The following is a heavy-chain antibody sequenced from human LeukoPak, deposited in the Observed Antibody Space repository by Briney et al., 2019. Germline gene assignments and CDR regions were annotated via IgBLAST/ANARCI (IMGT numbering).Heavy chain of an antibody. CDR1: GITLSDQY. CDR3: ARMTFGDMDF. V-gene: IGHV3-72*01. D-gene: IGHD3-16*01. Sequence: PGGSLRLSCAASGITLSDQYMEWVRQTPGKGLEWVGRTRSKVNNHTTEYAASVKGRFTISRDDSNNSLYLQMNSLKTEDTAVYYCARMTFGDMDFWGKGTTVTVSS. CDR2: TRSKVNNHTT. J-gene: IGHJ6*04.